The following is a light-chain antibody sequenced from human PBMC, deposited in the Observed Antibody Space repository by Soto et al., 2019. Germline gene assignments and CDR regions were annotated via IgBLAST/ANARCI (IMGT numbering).Light chain of an antibody. Sequence: EDVLTQTPGTLSLSPGERATLSCRASQSVSSSYLAWYQQKPGQAPRLLIYGASNRATGIPDRFSGSGSGTDFTLTISRLDPEDFAVYYCQQYNSPLTFGGGTKVDI. CDR3: QQYNSPLT. CDR2: GAS. J-gene: IGKJ4*01. CDR1: QSVSSSY. V-gene: IGKV3-20*01.